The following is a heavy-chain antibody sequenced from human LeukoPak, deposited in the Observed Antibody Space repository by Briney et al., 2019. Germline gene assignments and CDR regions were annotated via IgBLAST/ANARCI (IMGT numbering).Heavy chain of an antibody. V-gene: IGHV5-51*01. CDR1: GYSFTNYW. CDR2: IYPGDSGT. CDR3: AGTAYYDILTGYSLPGAFDI. Sequence: GESLKISCKGSGYSFTNYWIGWVRQMPGKGLEWMGIIYPGDSGTRYSPSFQGQVTISADKSISTAYLQWSSLKASDTAMYYCAGTAYYDILTGYSLPGAFDIWGQGTMVTVSS. J-gene: IGHJ3*02. D-gene: IGHD3-9*01.